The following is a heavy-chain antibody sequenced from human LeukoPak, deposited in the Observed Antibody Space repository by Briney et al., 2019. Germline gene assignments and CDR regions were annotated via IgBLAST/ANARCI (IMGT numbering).Heavy chain of an antibody. V-gene: IGHV3-30-3*01. CDR3: ARDPLVVTHNSYYFDY. J-gene: IGHJ4*02. Sequence: PGGSLRLSCAASGITFRNYAMHWVRQAPGKGLEWVAVISIDESNKYYADSVKGRFTISRDNSKNTLYLQMNSLRAEDTAVYYCARDPLVVTHNSYYFDYWGQGTLVTVSS. CDR2: ISIDESNK. D-gene: IGHD4-23*01. CDR1: GITFRNYA.